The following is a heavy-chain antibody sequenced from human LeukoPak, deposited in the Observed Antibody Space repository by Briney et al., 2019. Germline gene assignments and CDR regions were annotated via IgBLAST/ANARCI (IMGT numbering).Heavy chain of an antibody. CDR1: GFTFSSYG. D-gene: IGHD1-26*01. CDR2: ISYDGSNK. J-gene: IGHJ4*02. Sequence: GRSLRLSCAASGFTFSSYGMHWVRQAPGKGLEWVAVISYDGSNKYYADSVKGRFTISRDNSKNTPYLQMNSLRAEDTAVYYCAKDHEGATKDPNFDYWGQGTLVTVSS. CDR3: AKDHEGATKDPNFDY. V-gene: IGHV3-30*18.